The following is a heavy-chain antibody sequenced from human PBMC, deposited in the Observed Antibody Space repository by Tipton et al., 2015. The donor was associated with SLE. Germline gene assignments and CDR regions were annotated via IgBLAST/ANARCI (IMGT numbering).Heavy chain of an antibody. CDR1: GGSISSYF. CDR3: ARGLGTYSSGWRYYYYYMDV. Sequence: LRLSCTVSGGSISSYFWSWIRQPPGKGLEWIGYIYYRGSTSYNPSLKSRVTISLDTSKNQFALRLSSVTAADTAVYYCARGLGTYSSGWRYYYYYMDVWGKGTTVTVSS. V-gene: IGHV4-59*01. CDR2: IYYRGST. D-gene: IGHD6-19*01. J-gene: IGHJ6*03.